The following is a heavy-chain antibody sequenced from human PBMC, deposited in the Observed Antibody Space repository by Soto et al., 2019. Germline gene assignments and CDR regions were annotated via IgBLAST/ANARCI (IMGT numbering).Heavy chain of an antibody. CDR3: ARDRRGNYYGVFDY. J-gene: IGHJ4*02. V-gene: IGHV3-23*01. CDR2: ISGSGGST. CDR1: GFTFSSYA. D-gene: IGHD1-26*01. Sequence: PVGSLRLSGAASGFTFSSYAMSWVRQAPGKGLEWVSAISGSGGSTYYADSVKGRFTISRDNSKNTLYLQMSSLRAEDTALYYCARDRRGNYYGVFDYWGQGALVTVSS.